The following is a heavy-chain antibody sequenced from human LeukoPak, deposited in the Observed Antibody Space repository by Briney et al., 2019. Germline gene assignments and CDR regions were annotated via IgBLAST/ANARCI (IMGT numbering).Heavy chain of an antibody. D-gene: IGHD6-19*01. CDR1: GFSFSSYE. Sequence: SGGSLRLSCAASGFSFSSYEMNWVRQAPGKGLEWVSYISSSGSTIYYADSVKGRFTISRDNAKNSPYLQMNSLRAEDTAVYYCARLTSSGWSSNWFDPWGQGTLVTVSS. CDR3: ARLTSSGWSSNWFDP. J-gene: IGHJ5*02. CDR2: ISSSGSTI. V-gene: IGHV3-48*03.